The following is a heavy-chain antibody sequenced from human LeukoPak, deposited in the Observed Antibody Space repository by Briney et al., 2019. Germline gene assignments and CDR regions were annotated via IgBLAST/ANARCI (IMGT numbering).Heavy chain of an antibody. J-gene: IGHJ6*03. D-gene: IGHD3-10*01. Sequence: GGSLRLSCAASEFTVSINYMSWVRQAPGKGLECVSLIYSGGSTYYADSVKGRFTISRDNSKNTLYLQMNSLRVEDTAVYYCARASWPLGSYYMDVWGKGTTVTISS. CDR1: EFTVSINY. CDR3: ARASWPLGSYYMDV. CDR2: IYSGGST. V-gene: IGHV3-66*01.